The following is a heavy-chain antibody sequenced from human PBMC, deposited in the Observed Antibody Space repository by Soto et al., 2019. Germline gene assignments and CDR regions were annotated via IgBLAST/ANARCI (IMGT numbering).Heavy chain of an antibody. J-gene: IGHJ5*02. D-gene: IGHD2-8*01. CDR3: ARAPLEYCTIVVCSALSWFDP. CDR1: GFTFSSYS. CDR2: ISSSSSYI. V-gene: IGHV3-21*01. Sequence: GGSLRLSCAASGFTFSSYSMNWVRQAPGKGLEWVSSISSSSSYIYYADSVKGRFTISRDNAKNSLYLQMNSLRAEDTAVYYCARAPLEYCTIVVCSALSWFDPLGQGTLLTVSS.